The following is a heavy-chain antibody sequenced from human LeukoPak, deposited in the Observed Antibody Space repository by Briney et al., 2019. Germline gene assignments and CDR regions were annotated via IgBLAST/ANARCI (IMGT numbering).Heavy chain of an antibody. CDR2: SHYSGST. CDR1: GGSISSGSYY. V-gene: IGHV4-61*10. D-gene: IGHD3-16*02. CDR3: ARVVRYLGYYFDY. J-gene: IGHJ4*02. Sequence: SETLSLTCTVSGGSISSGSYYWSWIRQPAGKGLEWIGYSHYSGSTNYNPSLKSRVTISVDTSKNQFSLKLSSVTAADTAVYYCARVVRYLGYYFDYWGQGTLVTVSS.